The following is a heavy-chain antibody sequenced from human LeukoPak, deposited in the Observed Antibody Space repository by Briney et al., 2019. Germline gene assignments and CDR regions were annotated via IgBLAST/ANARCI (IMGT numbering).Heavy chain of an antibody. CDR1: GGPFSGYY. D-gene: IGHD6-13*01. CDR2: INHSGST. Sequence: PSETLSLTCAVYGGPFSGYYWSWIRQPPGKGLEWIGEINHSGSTNYNPSLKSRVTISVDTSKNQFSLKLSSVTAADTAAYYCARAPYSSSFFDYWGQGTLVTVSS. V-gene: IGHV4-34*01. J-gene: IGHJ4*02. CDR3: ARAPYSSSFFDY.